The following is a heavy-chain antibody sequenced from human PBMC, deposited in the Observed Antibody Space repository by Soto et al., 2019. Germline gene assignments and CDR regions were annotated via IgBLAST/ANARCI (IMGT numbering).Heavy chain of an antibody. CDR2: IYPGDSDT. Sequence: HGESLKISCKGSGYSFTSYWIGWVRQMPGKGLEWMGIIYPGDSDTRYSPSFQGQVTISADKSISTAYLQWSSLKASDTAMYYCARQHCSSTSCYQYYYYGMDVWGQGTTVTVSS. J-gene: IGHJ6*02. CDR1: GYSFTSYW. CDR3: ARQHCSSTSCYQYYYYGMDV. D-gene: IGHD2-2*01. V-gene: IGHV5-51*01.